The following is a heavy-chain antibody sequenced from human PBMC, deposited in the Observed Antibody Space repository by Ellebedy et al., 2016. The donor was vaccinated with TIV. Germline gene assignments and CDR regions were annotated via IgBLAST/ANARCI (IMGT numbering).Heavy chain of an antibody. CDR3: ARDPGGGGDYGNNWFDP. Sequence: GGSLRLSCAASGFTVSSHFMNWVRPPPGQGLEWVAVIYTGGGTNYTHSVEGRFTISRDSSKNTLYLQMNSLRAEDTAVYFCARDPGGGGDYGNNWFDPWGRGTLVTVSS. V-gene: IGHV3-66*01. CDR2: IYTGGGT. J-gene: IGHJ5*02. D-gene: IGHD3-16*01. CDR1: GFTVSSHF.